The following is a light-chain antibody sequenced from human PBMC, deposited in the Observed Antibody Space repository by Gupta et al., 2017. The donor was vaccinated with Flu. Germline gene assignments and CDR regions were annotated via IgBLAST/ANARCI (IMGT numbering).Light chain of an antibody. V-gene: IGKV3-20*01. CDR1: QSVSSSY. J-gene: IGKJ2*03. Sequence: EIVLTQSPGTLSLSPGEIATLSCRASQSVSSSYLAWYQQKPGQAPRLLIYGASSRATGIPDFTLTISRLEPEDFAVYYRQQYGSSPPYSFGQGTKLEIK. CDR2: GAS. CDR3: QQYGSSPPYS.